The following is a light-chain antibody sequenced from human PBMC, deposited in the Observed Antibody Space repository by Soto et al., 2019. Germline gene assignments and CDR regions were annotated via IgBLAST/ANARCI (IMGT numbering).Light chain of an antibody. Sequence: MVLTQSPGTLSLSPGESATLSCRASQSIRSSYVAWYQQKPGQAPRLLIYAASARATGLPDRFSGSGSGTDFTLTISRLEPEYFAMYYCHCQDFGNSAVYSFGQGTKLEI. CDR1: QSIRSSY. J-gene: IGKJ2*01. CDR2: AAS. V-gene: IGKV3-20*01. CDR3: HCQDFGNSAVYS.